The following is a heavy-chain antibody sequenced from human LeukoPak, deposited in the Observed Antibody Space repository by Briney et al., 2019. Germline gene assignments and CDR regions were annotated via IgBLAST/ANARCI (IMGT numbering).Heavy chain of an antibody. CDR2: THNSGTT. CDR1: GGSISSGSYY. V-gene: IGHV4-61*02. Sequence: PSQTLSLTCTVSGGSISSGSYYWNWIRQPPGKGLEWIGFTHNSGTTNYNPSLKSRVTISADTSKNQFSLKLRSVTAADTAVYYCARRKNHFHPCYGSGSYFCGAGDQRIDYWGQGTLVTVSS. J-gene: IGHJ4*02. D-gene: IGHD3-10*01. CDR3: ARRKNHFHPCYGSGSYFCGAGDQRIDY.